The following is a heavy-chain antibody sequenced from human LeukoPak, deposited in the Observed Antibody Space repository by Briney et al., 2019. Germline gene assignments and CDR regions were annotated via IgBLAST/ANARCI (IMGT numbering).Heavy chain of an antibody. D-gene: IGHD6-25*01. V-gene: IGHV1-18*01. CDR2: ISAYNGNT. Sequence: KDLFQASGYTFIRYRISSFHNPPAQGPHLMGWISAYNGNTNYAQKLQGRVTMTTDTSTSTAYMELRSLRSDDTAVYYCARGRAATALDYWGQGTLVTVSS. CDR1: GYTFIRYR. J-gene: IGHJ4*02. CDR3: ARGRAATALDY.